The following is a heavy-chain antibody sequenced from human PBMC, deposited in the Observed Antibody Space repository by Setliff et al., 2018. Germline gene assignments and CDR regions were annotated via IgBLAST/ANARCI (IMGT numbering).Heavy chain of an antibody. J-gene: IGHJ4*02. D-gene: IGHD3-10*01. V-gene: IGHV4-59*11. Sequence: SETLSLTCTVSGASINSHYWSWIRQPPGKGLEWIGLFFYSGDGRYNPSLKSRVTMSVDASRNQFSLKLSSVTAADKAIYYCARDRSYYASGSFTKWFDYWGQGTQVTVSS. CDR2: FFYSGDG. CDR1: GASINSHY. CDR3: ARDRSYYASGSFTKWFDY.